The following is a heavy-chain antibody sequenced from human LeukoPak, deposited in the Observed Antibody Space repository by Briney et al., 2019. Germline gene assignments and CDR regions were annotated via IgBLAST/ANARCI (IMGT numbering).Heavy chain of an antibody. CDR2: INPASGVT. D-gene: IGHD5-24*01. CDR1: GYTFSDYN. J-gene: IGHJ3*02. CDR3: ARDLGGSNTKDAFDI. V-gene: IGHV1-2*06. Sequence: ASVKVSCKASGYTFSDYNLYWVRQAPGQGLEWMGRINPASGVTNSAQRFQGRVTMTRDTSISTAYMELSTLKSDDTAVYYCARDLGGSNTKDAFDIWGQGTMVTVSS.